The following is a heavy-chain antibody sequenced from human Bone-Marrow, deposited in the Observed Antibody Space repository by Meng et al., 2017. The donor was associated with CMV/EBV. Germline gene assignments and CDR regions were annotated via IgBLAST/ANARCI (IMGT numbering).Heavy chain of an antibody. CDR3: AREYTVDGTGQNDY. CDR1: GYTFNDCD. Sequence: KASGYTFNDCDMHWVRQTPRQGLEWMAWINPNNGEANYAQKFQSRISVTRDTSINIVYEELRSLRSDDTAVYYCAREYTVDGTGQNDYWGRGTLVTVSS. D-gene: IGHD1-1*01. V-gene: IGHV1-2*02. J-gene: IGHJ4*02. CDR2: INPNNGEA.